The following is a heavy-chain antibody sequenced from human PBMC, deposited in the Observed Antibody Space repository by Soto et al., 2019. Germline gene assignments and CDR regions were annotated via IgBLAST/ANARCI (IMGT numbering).Heavy chain of an antibody. CDR3: AKRSSTPGTYHY. CDR2: ISGSGGST. CDR1: GFTFRSYA. J-gene: IGHJ4*02. V-gene: IGHV3-23*01. Sequence: SLRLSCAASGFTFRSYAMSLVRQAPGKGLEWVSAISGSGGSTYYADSVKGRFTISRDNSKNTLYLQMNSLRAEDTAVYYCAKRSSTPGTYHYWGQGTLVTVSS. D-gene: IGHD1-1*01.